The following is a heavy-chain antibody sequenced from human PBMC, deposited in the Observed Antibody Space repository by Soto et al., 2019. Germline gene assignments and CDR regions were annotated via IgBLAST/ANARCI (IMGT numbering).Heavy chain of an antibody. CDR2: ISYDGSNK. V-gene: IGHV3-30-3*01. CDR3: ARDSGDDYFYGMDV. D-gene: IGHD3-10*01. CDR1: GFTFSSYA. J-gene: IGHJ6*02. Sequence: GGSLRLSCAASGFTFSSYAMHWVRQAPGKGLEWVAVISYDGSNKYYADSVKGRFTISRDNSKNTLYLQMNSLRAEDTAVYYCARDSGDDYFYGMDVWGQGTTVTVSS.